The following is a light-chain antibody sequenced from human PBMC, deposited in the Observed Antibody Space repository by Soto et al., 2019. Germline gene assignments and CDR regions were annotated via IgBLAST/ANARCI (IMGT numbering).Light chain of an antibody. CDR2: GAS. V-gene: IGKV3-15*01. J-gene: IGKJ1*01. CDR1: QSVRNN. CDR3: QQYNNWPGT. Sequence: ETVMTQSPGTLSVSPGGRASLSCRASQSVRNNLAWYQQKPGQAPRLLIYGASTRATDIPARFSGSGSGTEFTLTISSLQSKDFAVYYCQQYNNWPGTFGQGTKVEIK.